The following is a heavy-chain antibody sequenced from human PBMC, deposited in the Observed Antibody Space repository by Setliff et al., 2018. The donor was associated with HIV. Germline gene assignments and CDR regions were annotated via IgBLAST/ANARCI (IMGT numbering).Heavy chain of an antibody. CDR3: ARRPSPYYYYDSSAYSGGNVDY. D-gene: IGHD3-22*01. CDR2: VTHAGST. Sequence: SETLSLTCAVYGGSFSDSHWNWVRQPPGKGLEWIGEVTHAGSTNYNPSVKSRVTMSVDTSKNQFSLKLSSLTAADTAVYYCARRPSPYYYYDSSAYSGGNVDYWGQGTLVTVSS. V-gene: IGHV4-34*01. J-gene: IGHJ4*02. CDR1: GGSFSDSH.